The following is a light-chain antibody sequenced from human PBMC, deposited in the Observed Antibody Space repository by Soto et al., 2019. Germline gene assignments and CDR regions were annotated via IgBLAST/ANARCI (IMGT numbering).Light chain of an antibody. CDR1: QSVLYNSNNKNY. V-gene: IGKV4-1*01. CDR2: WAS. CDR3: QQYYSTPYT. Sequence: DIVMTQSPDSLAVSLGERATINCKSSQSVLYNSNNKNYLSWYQQKPGQPPKLLISWASTRESGVPDRFSGSGSGTDFTLTISSLRAEDVAVYYCQQYYSTPYTFGQGTELEIK. J-gene: IGKJ2*01.